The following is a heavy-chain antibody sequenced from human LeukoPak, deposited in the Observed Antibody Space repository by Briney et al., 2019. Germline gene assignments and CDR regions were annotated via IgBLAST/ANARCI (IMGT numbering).Heavy chain of an antibody. Sequence: GGSLRLSCAASGFTFDDYAMHWVRQAPGKGPEWVSGISWNSGSIGYADSVKGRFTISRDNAKNSLYLQMNSLRAEDTALYYCAKDMGYDSSGSYSGFDYWGQGTLVTVSS. D-gene: IGHD3-10*01. CDR3: AKDMGYDSSGSYSGFDY. CDR1: GFTFDDYA. J-gene: IGHJ4*02. V-gene: IGHV3-9*01. CDR2: ISWNSGSI.